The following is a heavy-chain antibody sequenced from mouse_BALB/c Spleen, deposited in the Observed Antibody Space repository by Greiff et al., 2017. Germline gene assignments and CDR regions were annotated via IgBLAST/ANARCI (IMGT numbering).Heavy chain of an antibody. CDR2: IYPGNVNT. D-gene: IGHD1-1*01. Sequence: QVQLQQSGPELVKPGASVRISCKASGYTFTSYYIHWVKQRPGQGLEWIGWIYPGNVNTKYNEKFKGKATLTADKSSSTAYMQLSSLTSEDSAVYFCARSGYGSSSAWFAYWGQGTLVNVSA. J-gene: IGHJ3*01. CDR1: GYTFTSYY. V-gene: IGHV1S56*01. CDR3: ARSGYGSSSAWFAY.